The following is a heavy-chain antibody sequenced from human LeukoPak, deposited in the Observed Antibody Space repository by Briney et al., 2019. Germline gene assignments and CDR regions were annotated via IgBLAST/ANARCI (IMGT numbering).Heavy chain of an antibody. D-gene: IGHD2-21*02. Sequence: SETLSLTCTVSGGSISYDYWTWIRQSPGKRLEWIGYIHYSGATNYSPSLNSRVTISVDTSKNQFSPKLSSVTAADTALYYCATLRGASTAVFDSWGQGTLVTVSS. V-gene: IGHV4-59*08. J-gene: IGHJ4*02. CDR2: IHYSGAT. CDR1: GGSISYDY. CDR3: ATLRGASTAVFDS.